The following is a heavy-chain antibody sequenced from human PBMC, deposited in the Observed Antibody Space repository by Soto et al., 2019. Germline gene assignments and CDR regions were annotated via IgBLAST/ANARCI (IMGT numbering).Heavy chain of an antibody. Sequence: QVQLVQSGAEVKKPGSSVKVSCKASGGTFSSYAISWVRQAPGQGLEWMGGIIPIFGTANYAQKFQGRVTITADESTSTAYMERSSLRSEDTAVYYCARETIGRRIGVAGTRYFDYWGQGTLVTVSS. J-gene: IGHJ4*02. CDR3: ARETIGRRIGVAGTRYFDY. CDR2: IIPIFGTA. CDR1: GGTFSSYA. D-gene: IGHD6-19*01. V-gene: IGHV1-69*01.